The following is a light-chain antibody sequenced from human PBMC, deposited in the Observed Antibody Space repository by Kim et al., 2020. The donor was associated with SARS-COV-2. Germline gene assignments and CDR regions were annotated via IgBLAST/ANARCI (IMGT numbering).Light chain of an antibody. CDR3: SSYTSSSTLYV. Sequence: QSITISCTGTSSDVSGYNYVSWYQQHPGKAPKLMIYDVSNRPSGVSNRFSGSKSGNTASLTISGLQAEDEADYYCSSYTSSSTLYVFGTGTKVTVL. V-gene: IGLV2-14*03. J-gene: IGLJ1*01. CDR2: DVS. CDR1: SSDVSGYNY.